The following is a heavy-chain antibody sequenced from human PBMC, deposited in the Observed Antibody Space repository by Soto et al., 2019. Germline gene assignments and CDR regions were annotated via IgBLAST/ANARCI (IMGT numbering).Heavy chain of an antibody. D-gene: IGHD2-15*01. Sequence: QVQLVESGGGVVQPGRSLRLSCAASGFTFSSYAMHWVRQAPGKGLEWVAVISCDGSNKYYADSVKGRFTISRDNSKNTLYLQMNSLRAEDTAVYYCARDGNYVDYWGQGTLVTVSS. CDR1: GFTFSSYA. CDR3: ARDGNYVDY. CDR2: ISCDGSNK. V-gene: IGHV3-30-3*01. J-gene: IGHJ4*02.